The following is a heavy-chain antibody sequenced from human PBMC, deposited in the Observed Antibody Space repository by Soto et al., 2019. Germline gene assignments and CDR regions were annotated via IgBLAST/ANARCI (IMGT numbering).Heavy chain of an antibody. CDR2: IYYSGST. V-gene: IGHV4-31*03. D-gene: IGHD3-10*01. Sequence: SETLSLTCTVSGGSISSGGYYWSWIRQHPGKGLEWIGDIYYSGSTYYNPSLKSRVTISVDTSKNQFSLKLSSVTAADTAVYYCASGHLTRRSITMVRGVDNWFDPWGQVTLVTVSS. CDR3: ASGHLTRRSITMVRGVDNWFDP. J-gene: IGHJ5*02. CDR1: GGSISSGGYY.